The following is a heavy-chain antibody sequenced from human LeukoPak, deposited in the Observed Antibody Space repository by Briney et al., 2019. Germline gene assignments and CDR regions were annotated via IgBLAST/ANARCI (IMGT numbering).Heavy chain of an antibody. D-gene: IGHD1-20*01. V-gene: IGHV3-21*01. CDR3: ARDRLLTGSLWIPFD. CDR1: GFTFSSYA. J-gene: IGHJ4*02. Sequence: PGGSLRLSCAASGFTFSSYAMSWVRQAPGKGLEWVSSISSSSSYIYYADSVKGRFTISRDNAKSSLYLQMNSLRAEDTAVYYCARDRLLTGSLWIPFDWGQGTLVTVSS. CDR2: ISSSSSYI.